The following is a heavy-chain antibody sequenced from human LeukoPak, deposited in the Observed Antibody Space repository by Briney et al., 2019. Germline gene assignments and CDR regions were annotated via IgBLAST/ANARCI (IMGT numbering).Heavy chain of an antibody. CDR1: GFTFVNAR. Sequence: GGSLRLSCAASGFTFVNARMSWIRQAPGKGLEWVGRIKRKTDGGTTDYAAPVRGRFTILRDDSKNTLYLQMNSLKTEDTAVYYCTTDLVPAAIGNPNDYWGQGTLVTVSS. CDR2: IKRKTDGGTT. D-gene: IGHD2-2*01. V-gene: IGHV3-15*01. J-gene: IGHJ4*02. CDR3: TTDLVPAAIGNPNDY.